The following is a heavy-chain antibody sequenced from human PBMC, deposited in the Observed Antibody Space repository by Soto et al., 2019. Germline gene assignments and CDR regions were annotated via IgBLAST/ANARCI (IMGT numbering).Heavy chain of an antibody. CDR1: GFTFSSYC. CDR2: IWYDGSNK. D-gene: IGHD3-9*01. V-gene: IGHV3-33*01. CDR3: ARETLMYYDILTGQHDAFDI. Sequence: GGSLRLSCAASGFTFSSYCMHWVRQAPGKGLEWVAVIWYDGSNKYYADSVKGRFTISRDNSKNTLYLQMNSLRAEDTAVYYCARETLMYYDILTGQHDAFDIWGQGTMVTVSS. J-gene: IGHJ3*02.